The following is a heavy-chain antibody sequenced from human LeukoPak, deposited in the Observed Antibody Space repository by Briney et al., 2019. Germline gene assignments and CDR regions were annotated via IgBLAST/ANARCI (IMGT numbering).Heavy chain of an antibody. Sequence: HPGGSLRLSCAASGFTFSSYAMIWVRQAPGKGLEWVSAISGSGGDTYYADSVKGRFTIFRGNSKNTVYLRMNSLRAEDTAVYYCAKDPWGSRGYFDYWGQGTLVTVSS. CDR3: AKDPWGSRGYFDY. CDR1: GFTFSSYA. V-gene: IGHV3-23*01. J-gene: IGHJ4*02. CDR2: ISGSGGDT. D-gene: IGHD7-27*01.